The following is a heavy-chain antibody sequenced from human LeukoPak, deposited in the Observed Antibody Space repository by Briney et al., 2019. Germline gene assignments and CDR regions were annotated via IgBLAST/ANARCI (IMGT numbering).Heavy chain of an antibody. CDR1: GYKFISYW. CDR3: ARCGEMATISSCYFDY. J-gene: IGHJ4*02. Sequence: GESLKISCKGSGYKFISYWSVWVRQIPGKGVEGVGIIYPGDSDARYSPSFPGQVTISAAKSISTADLPWSSLRDSDTAMYYCARCGEMATISSCYFDYCGQGTLVTASS. V-gene: IGHV5-51*01. D-gene: IGHD5-24*01. CDR2: IYPGDSDA.